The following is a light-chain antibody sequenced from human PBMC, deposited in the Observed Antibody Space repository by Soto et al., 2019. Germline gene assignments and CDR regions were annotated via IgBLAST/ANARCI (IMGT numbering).Light chain of an antibody. J-gene: IGLJ1*01. CDR1: SSDVGGYNY. V-gene: IGLV2-8*01. CDR2: DVR. CDR3: SSYTGTNNFGV. Sequence: QSVLTPPPSASGSPGQSVTISSTGSSSDVGGYNYVSWYQQHPGKTPKLVIYDVRKRPSGVPDRFSGSKSGNTASLTVSGLQAEDEADYYCSSYTGTNNFGVFGPGTKLIDL.